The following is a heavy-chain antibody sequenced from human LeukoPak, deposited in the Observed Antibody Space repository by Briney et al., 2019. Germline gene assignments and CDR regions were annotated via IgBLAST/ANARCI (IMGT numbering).Heavy chain of an antibody. V-gene: IGHV3-21*01. D-gene: IGHD3-22*01. J-gene: IGHJ4*02. CDR2: ISSSSSYI. CDR3: ARGPNYYDSSGYYYFLIDFDY. CDR1: GFTFSSYS. Sequence: GGSLRLSCAASGFTFSSYSMNWVRQAPGKGLEWVSSISSSSSYIYYADSVKGRFTISRDNAKNSLYLQMNSLRAEDTAVYYCARGPNYYDSSGYYYFLIDFDYWGQGTLVTVSS.